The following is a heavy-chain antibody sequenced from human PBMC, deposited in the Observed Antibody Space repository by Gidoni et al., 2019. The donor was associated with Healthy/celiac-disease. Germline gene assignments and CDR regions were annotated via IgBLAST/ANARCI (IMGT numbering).Heavy chain of an antibody. CDR2: ISGSGVST. J-gene: IGHJ4*02. CDR1: GFTFSSYA. V-gene: IGHV3-23*01. CDR3: AKFEVAVADSYDY. D-gene: IGHD6-19*01. Sequence: VQLLASGGGLVQPGGSLRLSCAASGFTFSSYAIGWVRQAPGKGLEWVSAISGSGVSTYYADSVKGRFTISRDNSKNTLYLQMNSLRAEDTAVYYCAKFEVAVADSYDYWGQGTLVTVSS.